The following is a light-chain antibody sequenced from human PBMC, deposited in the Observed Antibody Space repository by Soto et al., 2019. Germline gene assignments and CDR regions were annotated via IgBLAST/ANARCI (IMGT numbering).Light chain of an antibody. V-gene: IGKV3-20*01. CDR2: GAS. CDR3: QQYGSPPWT. CDR1: QRVSSRH. J-gene: IGKJ1*01. Sequence: EIVLTQSPGTLSLSPGERATLSCRASQRVSSRHLGWYQQKPGQAPRLLIHGASSRATGIPDRFIGSGSGADFTRTISSLEPEDFAVYYCQQYGSPPWTFGQGTKVEIK.